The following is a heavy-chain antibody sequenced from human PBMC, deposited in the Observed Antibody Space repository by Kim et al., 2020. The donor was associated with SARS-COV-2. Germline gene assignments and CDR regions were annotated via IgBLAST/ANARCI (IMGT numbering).Heavy chain of an antibody. CDR2: IIPIFGTA. V-gene: IGHV1-69*13. CDR1: GGTFSSYA. J-gene: IGHJ3*02. D-gene: IGHD2-21*01. CDR3: ADSNHPYAFDI. Sequence: SAKVSCKASGGTFSSYAISWVRQAPGQGLEWMGGIIPIFGTANYAQKFQGRVTITADESTSTAYMELSSLRSEDTAVYYCADSNHPYAFDIWGQGTMVTVSS.